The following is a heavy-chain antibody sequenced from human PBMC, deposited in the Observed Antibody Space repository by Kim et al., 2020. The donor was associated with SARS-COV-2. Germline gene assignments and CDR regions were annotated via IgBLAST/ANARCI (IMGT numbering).Heavy chain of an antibody. CDR3: ARPQRYSSGGYVAFYY. Sequence: SETLSLTCTVSGGSLSSSSYYWGWIRQPPGKGLEWIGTAYYSGNTYYNPSLQSPVTISVDTSKNQFSLKLGSVTAADTAVYYCARPQRYSSGGYVAFYY. CDR2: AYYSGNT. J-gene: IGHJ6*01. V-gene: IGHV4-39*01. D-gene: IGHD6-19*01. CDR1: GGSLSSSSYY.